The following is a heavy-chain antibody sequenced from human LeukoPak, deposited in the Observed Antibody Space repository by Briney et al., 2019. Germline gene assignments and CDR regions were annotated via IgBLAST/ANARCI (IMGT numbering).Heavy chain of an antibody. Sequence: PGGSLRLSCAASGFTFSHYWMSWVRQAPGKGPEWVANIKEDGSVEDYVDSVKGRFTISRDNAKNSLYLQMNSLRAEDTAVYLCARLRSGYADYWGQGTVVTVSS. CDR2: IKEDGSVE. J-gene: IGHJ4*02. CDR1: GFTFSHYW. CDR3: ARLRSGYADY. V-gene: IGHV3-7*05. D-gene: IGHD5-12*01.